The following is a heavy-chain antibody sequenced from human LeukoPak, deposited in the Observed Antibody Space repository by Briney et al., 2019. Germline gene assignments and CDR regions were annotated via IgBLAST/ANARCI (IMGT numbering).Heavy chain of an antibody. J-gene: IGHJ4*02. Sequence: GGSLRLSCAASGFTFSSYGMHWVRQAPGKGLEWVAFIRYDGSNKYYADSVKGRFTISRDNSKNTLYLQMSSLRAEDTAVYYCAKVLTPYYYDSSGYDYWGQGTLVTVSS. V-gene: IGHV3-30*02. CDR2: IRYDGSNK. CDR1: GFTFSSYG. CDR3: AKVLTPYYYDSSGYDY. D-gene: IGHD3-22*01.